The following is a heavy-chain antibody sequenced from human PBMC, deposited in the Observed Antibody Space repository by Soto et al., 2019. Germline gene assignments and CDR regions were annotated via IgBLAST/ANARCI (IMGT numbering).Heavy chain of an antibody. CDR3: ARNAERGYYFDY. Sequence: QVRLQESGPGLVKPSGTLSLTCAVSGGSVTSNNWWSWVRQPPGEGLDYIGEIHHSGSTNYNPSLKSRXXIXVXTSKSQSSLRLSSVTAADTAVYYCARNAERGYYFDYWGQGTLVTVSS. D-gene: IGHD1-1*01. CDR1: GGSVTSNNW. V-gene: IGHV4-4*02. J-gene: IGHJ4*02. CDR2: IHHSGST.